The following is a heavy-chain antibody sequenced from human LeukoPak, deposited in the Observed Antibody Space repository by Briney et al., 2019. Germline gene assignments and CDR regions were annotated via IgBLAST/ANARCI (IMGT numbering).Heavy chain of an antibody. D-gene: IGHD3-22*01. Sequence: SETLSLTCAVYGGSFRGYYWTWIRQPPGKGLEWIGEINHSVSTNYNPSLKPPVTISVDTYKNQFSLTLSSVTAADTAVYYCARRPGAAGYYYDSSGYSNPLDYWGQGTLVTVSS. CDR2: INHSVST. V-gene: IGHV4-34*01. CDR3: ARRPGAAGYYYDSSGYSNPLDY. CDR1: GGSFRGYY. J-gene: IGHJ4*02.